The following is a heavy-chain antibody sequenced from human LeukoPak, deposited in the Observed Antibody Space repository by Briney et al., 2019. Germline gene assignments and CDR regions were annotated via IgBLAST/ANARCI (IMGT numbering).Heavy chain of an antibody. CDR3: ARVKGVFAPFDS. V-gene: IGHV3-48*02. CDR1: GFTFSSYT. J-gene: IGHJ4*02. Sequence: GGSLRLSCAASGFTFSSYTMNWVRQAPGKGLEWVSSIGSGSSAIYYADSVKGRFTISRDNAKNSLYLQMNSLRDEDTAVYYRARVKGVFAPFDSWGQGTLVTVSS. CDR2: IGSGSSAI. D-gene: IGHD2-8*01.